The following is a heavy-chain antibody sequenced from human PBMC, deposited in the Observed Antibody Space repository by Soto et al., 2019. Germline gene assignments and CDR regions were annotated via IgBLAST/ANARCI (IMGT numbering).Heavy chain of an antibody. CDR2: IYRTGHT. V-gene: IGHV4-30-2*01. D-gene: IGHD2-15*01. Sequence: SLSCALSGGSVNRSRWSWCCLQKTPGKGLEWLAYIYRTGHTIYNPSLNSRATISLDEPNNQFSLHLTSVTAADTAVYYCARSIVTPSDMFDHCGQGLLVTVSS. J-gene: IGHJ5*02. CDR3: ARSIVTPSDMFDH. CDR1: GGSVNRSRWS.